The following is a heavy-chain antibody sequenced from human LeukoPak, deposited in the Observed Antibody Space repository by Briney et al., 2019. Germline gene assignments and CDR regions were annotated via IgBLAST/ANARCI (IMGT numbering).Heavy chain of an antibody. V-gene: IGHV1-2*02. CDR3: AGTVVAATWSAFDI. D-gene: IGHD2-15*01. Sequence: ASVRVSCKASGYTFTGYYMHWVRQAPGQGLEWMEWINPNSGGTNYAQKFQGRVTMTRDTSISTAYMELSRLRSDDTAVYYCAGTVVAATWSAFDIWGQGTMVTVSS. CDR1: GYTFTGYY. CDR2: INPNSGGT. J-gene: IGHJ3*02.